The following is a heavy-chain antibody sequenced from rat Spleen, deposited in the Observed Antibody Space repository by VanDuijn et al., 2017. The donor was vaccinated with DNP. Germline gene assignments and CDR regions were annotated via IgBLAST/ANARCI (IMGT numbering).Heavy chain of an antibody. CDR1: GFDFSDYN. V-gene: IGHV5S10*01. Sequence: EVQLVESGGGLLQPGRSLKLSCAASGFDFSDYNMAWVRQAPKKGLEWVATIFYDDSRTYYRDSVKGRFTISRDNAKNSLYLQMDSLRSEDTATYYCTSPVPSGHYVMDAWGQGTSVTVSS. D-gene: IGHD4-3*01. CDR3: TSPVPSGHYVMDA. J-gene: IGHJ4*01. CDR2: IFYDDSRT.